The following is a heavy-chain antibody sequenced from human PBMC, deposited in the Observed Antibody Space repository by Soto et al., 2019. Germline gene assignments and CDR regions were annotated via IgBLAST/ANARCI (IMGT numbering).Heavy chain of an antibody. Sequence: SVKVSCKASGGTFSSYAISWVRQAPGQGLEWMGGIIPIFGTANYAQKFQGRVTITADESTSTAYMELSSLSSEDTAVYYCARVDGGLYYDSSGYAHFDYWGQGPLVPVYS. CDR1: GGTFSSYA. CDR2: IIPIFGTA. D-gene: IGHD3-22*01. V-gene: IGHV1-69*13. CDR3: ARVDGGLYYDSSGYAHFDY. J-gene: IGHJ4*02.